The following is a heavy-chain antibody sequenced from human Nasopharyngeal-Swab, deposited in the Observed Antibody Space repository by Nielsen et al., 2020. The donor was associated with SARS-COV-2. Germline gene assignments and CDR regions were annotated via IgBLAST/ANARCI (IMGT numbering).Heavy chain of an antibody. J-gene: IGHJ4*02. CDR3: ARKQQMGVR. Sequence: GESLKISCAASGFTFSSYSMNWVRQAPGKGLEWISSISSSSSYIYYADSVKGRFTISRDNAKNSVYLQMNSLGTEDTAVYYCARKQQMGVRWGQGTLVTVSS. D-gene: IGHD6-13*01. V-gene: IGHV3-21*01. CDR1: GFTFSSYS. CDR2: ISSSSSYI.